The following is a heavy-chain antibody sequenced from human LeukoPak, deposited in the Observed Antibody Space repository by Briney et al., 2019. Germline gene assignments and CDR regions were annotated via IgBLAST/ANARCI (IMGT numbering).Heavy chain of an antibody. CDR1: GGSISGYY. CDR2: IYDSGTT. D-gene: IGHD1-1*01. CDR3: ARKVESKWFDP. Sequence: SETLSLTCTVSGGSISGYYWSWVRQPPGKGLEWIGYIYDSGTTNYNPSLRSRVTISVDTSKNQFSLKLTSVTSADTAVYYCARKVESKWFDPWGQGTLVTVSS. V-gene: IGHV4-59*01. J-gene: IGHJ5*02.